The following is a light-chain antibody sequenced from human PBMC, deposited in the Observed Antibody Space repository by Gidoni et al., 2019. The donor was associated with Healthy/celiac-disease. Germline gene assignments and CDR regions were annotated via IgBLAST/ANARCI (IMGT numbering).Light chain of an antibody. Sequence: HSPLTQPASVSGSPGQPITISCTGTSSDVGSYNLVSWYQQHPGKAPKLMIYEVSKRPSGVSNRFSGSKSGNTASLTISGLQAEDEADYYCCSYAGSSTLVFGGGTKLTVL. V-gene: IGLV2-23*02. J-gene: IGLJ2*01. CDR1: SSDVGSYNL. CDR3: CSYAGSSTLV. CDR2: EVS.